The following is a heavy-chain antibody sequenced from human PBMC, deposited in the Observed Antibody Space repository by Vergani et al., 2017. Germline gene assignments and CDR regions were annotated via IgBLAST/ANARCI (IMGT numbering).Heavy chain of an antibody. CDR3: ARGYYGRGDN. V-gene: IGHV4-61*02. D-gene: IGHD3-16*01. J-gene: IGHJ4*02. CDR2: IYTTGST. CDR1: GDSTTSRTYY. Sequence: QVQLQESGPGLVKPSQTLSLICSVSGDSTTSRTYYWSGTRQPAGKGLEYIGRIYTTGSTNYNPSLKSRVTISVDTSKNQFSLNLSSETAADTAMYYCARGYYGRGDNWGQGTLVTVSS.